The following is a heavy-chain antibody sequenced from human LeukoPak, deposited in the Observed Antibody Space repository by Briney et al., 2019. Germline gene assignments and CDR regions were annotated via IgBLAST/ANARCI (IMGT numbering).Heavy chain of an antibody. J-gene: IGHJ4*02. Sequence: PPETLSLTCAVSGGSISSGGYSWSWIRQPPGKGLEWIGYIYYSGSTYYNPSLKSRVTISVDTSKNQFSLKLSSVTAADTAVYYCARTYYYGSGNLYYFDYWGQGTLVIVSS. CDR1: GGSISSGGYS. CDR3: ARTYYYGSGNLYYFDY. CDR2: IYYSGST. D-gene: IGHD3-10*01. V-gene: IGHV4-30-4*07.